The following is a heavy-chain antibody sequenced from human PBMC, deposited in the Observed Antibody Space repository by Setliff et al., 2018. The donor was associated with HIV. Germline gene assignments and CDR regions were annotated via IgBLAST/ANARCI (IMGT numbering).Heavy chain of an antibody. CDR2: IIPIFGIA. Sequence: GASLKVSCTASGGPFRKYAISWVRQAPGQGLEWMGGIIPIFGIANYAQKFQDRVTITTDVSTTTAYMELSSLRSEDTAVYFCARERCCSAGSCYSKLSWFDPWGQGTLVTVSS. V-gene: IGHV1-69*05. D-gene: IGHD2-15*01. J-gene: IGHJ5*02. CDR3: ARERCCSAGSCYSKLSWFDP. CDR1: GGPFRKYA.